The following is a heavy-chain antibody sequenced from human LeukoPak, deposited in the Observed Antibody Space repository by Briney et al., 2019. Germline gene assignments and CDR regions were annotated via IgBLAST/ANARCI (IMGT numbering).Heavy chain of an antibody. D-gene: IGHD4-23*01. CDR1: GFTFSSYA. CDR2: ISYDGSNK. V-gene: IGHV3-30*14. Sequence: GGSLRLSCAASGFTFSSYAMHWVRQAPGKGLEWVAVISYDGSNKYYADSVKGRFTISRDNSKNTLYLQMNSLRAEDTAVYYCARDERYGGNFNWGQGTLVTVSS. J-gene: IGHJ4*02. CDR3: ARDERYGGNFN.